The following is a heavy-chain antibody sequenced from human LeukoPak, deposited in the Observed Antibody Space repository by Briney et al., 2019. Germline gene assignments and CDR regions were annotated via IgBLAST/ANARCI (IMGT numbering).Heavy chain of an antibody. D-gene: IGHD2-21*02. J-gene: IGHJ1*01. CDR2: INPDGRDK. CDR1: GFTFNKCW. Sequence: GGSLRLSCVVSGFTFNKCWMNWVRQAPGKGLEWVAHINPDGRDKYYVDSVKGRFSIYRDNAENSMYLQMNSLRVEDTAVYYCTSWGDTPAEYFQRWGQGTLVTVSS. V-gene: IGHV3-7*01. CDR3: TSWGDTPAEYFQR.